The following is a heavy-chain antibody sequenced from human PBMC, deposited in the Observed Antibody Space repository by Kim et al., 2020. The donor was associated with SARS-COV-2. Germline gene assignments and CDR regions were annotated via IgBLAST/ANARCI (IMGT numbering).Heavy chain of an antibody. J-gene: IGHJ5*02. Sequence: ASVTVSCKASGYTFTSYYMHWVRQAPGQGLEWMGIINPSGGSTSYAQKFQGRVTMTRDTSTSTVYMELSSLRSEDTAVYYCARDWLRDNWFDPWGQGTLVTVSS. CDR1: GYTFTSYY. CDR3: ARDWLRDNWFDP. D-gene: IGHD5-12*01. CDR2: INPSGGST. V-gene: IGHV1-46*01.